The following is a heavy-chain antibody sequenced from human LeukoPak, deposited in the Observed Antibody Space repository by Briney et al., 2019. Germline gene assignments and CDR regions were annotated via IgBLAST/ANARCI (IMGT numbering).Heavy chain of an antibody. V-gene: IGHV4-34*01. Sequence: SETLSLTCAVYGGSFSGYYWSWIRQSPGKGLEWIGEINHSGSTNYNPSLKSRVTISVDTSKNQFSLKLNSVTAADTAAYYCARRRQYDSSLFWNFDLWGRGTLVTVSS. CDR1: GGSFSGYY. D-gene: IGHD6-6*01. CDR3: ARRRQYDSSLFWNFDL. J-gene: IGHJ2*01. CDR2: INHSGST.